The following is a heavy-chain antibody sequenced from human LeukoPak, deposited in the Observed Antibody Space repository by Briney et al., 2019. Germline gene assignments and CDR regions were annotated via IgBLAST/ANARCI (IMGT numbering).Heavy chain of an antibody. D-gene: IGHD3-22*01. Sequence: GGSLRLSCAASGFTFSGYAMSWVRQAPGKGLEWVSAISGSGGSTYYADSVKGRFTISRDNSKNTLYLQMNSLRAEDTAVYYCAKDGDSSGYTHFDYWGQGTLVTVSS. CDR2: ISGSGGST. J-gene: IGHJ4*02. CDR3: AKDGDSSGYTHFDY. V-gene: IGHV3-23*01. CDR1: GFTFSGYA.